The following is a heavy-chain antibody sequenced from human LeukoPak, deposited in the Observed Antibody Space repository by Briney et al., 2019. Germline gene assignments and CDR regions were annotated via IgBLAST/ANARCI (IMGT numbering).Heavy chain of an antibody. CDR1: GDTVSSNSAA. Sequence: SQTLSLTCDISGDTVSSNSAAWNWIRQSPTRGLEWLGRTYYRSKWYYDYAVSVKSRITISPDTSKNQFSLQLNSVTADDTAVYYCARGFALDFWGQGTMVTVSS. V-gene: IGHV6-1*01. CDR2: TYYRSKWYY. J-gene: IGHJ3*01. CDR3: ARGFALDF.